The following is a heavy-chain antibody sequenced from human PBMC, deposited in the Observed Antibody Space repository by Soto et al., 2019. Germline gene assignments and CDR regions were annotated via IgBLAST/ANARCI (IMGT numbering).Heavy chain of an antibody. CDR1: GFTFSSYT. CDR3: AKGFIRDCGGDCTVDT. D-gene: IGHD2-21*02. J-gene: IGHJ5*02. Sequence: EVQLLESGGGLVQPGGSLRLSCAASGFTFSSYTMSWVRQAPGKGLEWVSGISATGGSTYYADSVKGRFTFARDNSKNTLDLQMNRLRAEDTAVYYCAKGFIRDCGGDCTVDTWGQGALVTVSS. CDR2: ISATGGST. V-gene: IGHV3-23*01.